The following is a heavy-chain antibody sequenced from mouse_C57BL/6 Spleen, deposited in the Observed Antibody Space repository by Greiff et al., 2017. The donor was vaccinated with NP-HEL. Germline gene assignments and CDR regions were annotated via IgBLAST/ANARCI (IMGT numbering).Heavy chain of an antibody. CDR1: GYAFSSYW. Sequence: QVQLQQSGAELVKPGASVKISCKASGYAFSSYWMNWVKQRPGKGLEWIGQIYPGDGDTNYNGKFKGKATLTADKSSSTAYMQLSSLTSEDSAVYFCARRDGNYLYYFDYWGQGTTLTVSS. J-gene: IGHJ2*01. V-gene: IGHV1-80*01. CDR2: IYPGDGDT. D-gene: IGHD2-1*01. CDR3: ARRDGNYLYYFDY.